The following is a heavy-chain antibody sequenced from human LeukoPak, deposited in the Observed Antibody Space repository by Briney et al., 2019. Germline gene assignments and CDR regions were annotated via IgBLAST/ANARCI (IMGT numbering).Heavy chain of an antibody. CDR1: GFTFSDYY. CDR2: ISSSGSTI. D-gene: IGHD3-10*01. Sequence: GGSLRLSCAASGFTFSDYYMSWIRQAPGKGLEWVSYISSSGSTIYYADSVKGRFTISRDNAKNSLYLQMNSLRAEDTALYYCAKDTHPDDYYYGSGRGYFDYWGQGTLVTVSS. CDR3: AKDTHPDDYYYGSGRGYFDY. V-gene: IGHV3-11*01. J-gene: IGHJ4*02.